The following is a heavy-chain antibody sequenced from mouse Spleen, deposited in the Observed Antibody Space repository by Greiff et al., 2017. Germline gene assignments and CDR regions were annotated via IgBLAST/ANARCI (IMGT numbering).Heavy chain of an antibody. Sequence: VQLQQSGAELVRPGSSVKISCKASGYAFSSYWMNWVKQRPGQGLEWIGQIYPGDGDTNYNGKFKGKATLTADKSSSTAYMQLSSLTSEDSAVYFCARYSGVVPFDYWGQGTTLTVSS. CDR1: GYAFSSYW. CDR2: IYPGDGDT. V-gene: IGHV1-80*01. CDR3: ARYSGVVPFDY. J-gene: IGHJ2*01. D-gene: IGHD1-1*01.